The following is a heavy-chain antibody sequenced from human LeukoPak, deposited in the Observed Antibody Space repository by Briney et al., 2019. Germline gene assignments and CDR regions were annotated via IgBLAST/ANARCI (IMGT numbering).Heavy chain of an antibody. CDR2: LTWNGTII. CDR1: GFTFYHYA. V-gene: IGHV3-9*01. Sequence: GGSLRLSCAASGFTFYHYAMHWVRQAPGKGLEWVSGLTWNGTIIDYADSVKGRFTISRDNAKNFLYMEMTSLRDGDTAWYYCAKGGCNGECYLIDAWGQGTMVTVSS. J-gene: IGHJ5*02. D-gene: IGHD2-8*01. CDR3: AKGGCNGECYLIDA.